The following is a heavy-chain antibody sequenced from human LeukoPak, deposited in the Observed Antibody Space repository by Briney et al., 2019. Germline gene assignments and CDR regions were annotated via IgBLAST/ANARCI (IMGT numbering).Heavy chain of an antibody. J-gene: IGHJ4*02. CDR1: GFTFSSYA. D-gene: IGHD6-19*01. CDR3: ARASLFGNQWLAPFAY. CDR2: ISGSGGTT. Sequence: QSGGSLRLSCVASGFTFSSYAMSWVRQAPGKGLEWVSAISGSGGTTYYADSVKGRFTISRDNSKNTLYLQMNSLRAEDTAVYYCARASLFGNQWLAPFAYWGQGTLVTVSS. V-gene: IGHV3-23*01.